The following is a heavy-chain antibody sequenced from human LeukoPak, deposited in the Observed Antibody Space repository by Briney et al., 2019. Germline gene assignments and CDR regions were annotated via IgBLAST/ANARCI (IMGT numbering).Heavy chain of an antibody. CDR2: ISGSGGST. CDR3: AKDELLWFGELAGIPY. CDR1: GFTFSSYA. J-gene: IGHJ4*02. D-gene: IGHD3-10*01. V-gene: IGHV3-23*01. Sequence: GGSLRLSCAASGFTFSSYAMSWVRQAPGEGLEWVSAISGSGGSTYYADSVKGRFTISRDNSKNTLYLQMNSLGAEDTAVYYCAKDELLWFGELAGIPYWGQGTLVTVSS.